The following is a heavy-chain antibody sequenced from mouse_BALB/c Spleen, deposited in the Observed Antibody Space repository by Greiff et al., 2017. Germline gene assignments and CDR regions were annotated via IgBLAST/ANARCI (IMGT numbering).Heavy chain of an antibody. D-gene: IGHD2-4*01. CDR1: GFNIKDTY. Sequence: VQLQQSGAELVKPGASVKLSCTASGFNIKDTYMHWVKQRPEQGLEWIGRIDPANGNTKYDPKFQGKATITADTSSNTAYLQLSSLTSEDTAVYYCARRDYDGRAWFAYWGQGTLVTVSA. J-gene: IGHJ3*01. V-gene: IGHV14-3*02. CDR2: IDPANGNT. CDR3: ARRDYDGRAWFAY.